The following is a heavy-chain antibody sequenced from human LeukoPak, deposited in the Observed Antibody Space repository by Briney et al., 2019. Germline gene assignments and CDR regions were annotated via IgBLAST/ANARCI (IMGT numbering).Heavy chain of an antibody. V-gene: IGHV3-30*18. CDR3: AKDGYFSGPYYYDSSGYPLYNWFDP. CDR1: GFTFSSYG. J-gene: IGHJ5*02. CDR2: ISYDGSNK. D-gene: IGHD3-22*01. Sequence: GGSLRLSCAAPGFTFSSYGMHWVRQAPGKGLEWVAVISYDGSNKYYADSVKGRFTISRDNSKNTLYLQMNSLRAEDTAVYYCAKDGYFSGPYYYDSSGYPLYNWFDPWGQGTLVTVSS.